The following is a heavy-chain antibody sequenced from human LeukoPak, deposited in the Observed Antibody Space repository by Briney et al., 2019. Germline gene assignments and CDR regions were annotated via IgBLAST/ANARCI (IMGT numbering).Heavy chain of an antibody. CDR1: GFTFSNFD. V-gene: IGHV3-13*01. Sequence: PGGSLTLSCVASGFTFSNFDMHWVRQTKEKGLEWVSAIGTTGDAYYPDSVEGRFTISRENGKNSLYLQINSLRAGDTAVYYCARGTSGWYSEFDYWGQGILVTVSS. D-gene: IGHD6-19*01. CDR2: IGTTGDA. J-gene: IGHJ4*02. CDR3: ARGTSGWYSEFDY.